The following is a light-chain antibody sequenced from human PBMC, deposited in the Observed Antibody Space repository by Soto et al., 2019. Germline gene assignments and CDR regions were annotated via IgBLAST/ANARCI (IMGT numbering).Light chain of an antibody. J-gene: IGKJ2*01. Sequence: EVVMTQSPATLSVSPGERATLSCRASQSVSSNLVWYQQKPGQAPRLLIYDASTRATGIPDRFSGSGSGTAFTLTISSLQSEDFALYFWQQCNNWPYTLGHGTKLEIK. CDR2: DAS. CDR1: QSVSSN. V-gene: IGKV3-15*01. CDR3: QQCNNWPYT.